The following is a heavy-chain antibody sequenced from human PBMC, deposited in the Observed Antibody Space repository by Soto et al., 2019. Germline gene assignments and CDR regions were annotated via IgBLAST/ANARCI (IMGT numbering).Heavy chain of an antibody. J-gene: IGHJ6*02. Sequence: ASETLSLTCTVSGGSISSGGYYWSWIRQHPGKGLEWIGYIYYSGSTYYNPSPKRRVTISVDTSKNQFSLKLSSVTAADTAVYYCARDRIAAAGTGYYYYYYGMDVWGQGTTVTSP. CDR1: GGSISSGGYY. CDR2: IYYSGST. CDR3: ARDRIAAAGTGYYYYYYGMDV. V-gene: IGHV4-31*03. D-gene: IGHD6-13*01.